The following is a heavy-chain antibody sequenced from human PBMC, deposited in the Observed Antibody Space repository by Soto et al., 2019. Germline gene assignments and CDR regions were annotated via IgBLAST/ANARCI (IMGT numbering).Heavy chain of an antibody. Sequence: EVQLVESGGGLEQPGGSLRLSCAASGFTFSSYEMNWVRQAPGKGVEWVSYISSSGSTIYYADSVKGRFTISRDNAKNSLYQQMNSLRAEDTAVYYCARDGQWELLQYWGQGTLVTVSS. CDR2: ISSSGSTI. CDR1: GFTFSSYE. D-gene: IGHD1-26*01. J-gene: IGHJ4*02. CDR3: ARDGQWELLQY. V-gene: IGHV3-48*03.